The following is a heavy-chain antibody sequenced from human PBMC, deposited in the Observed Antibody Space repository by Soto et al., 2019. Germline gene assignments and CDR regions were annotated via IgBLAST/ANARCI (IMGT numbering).Heavy chain of an antibody. CDR2: IYPGDSDT. V-gene: IGHV5-51*01. CDR3: ARQVTHSGAYDPTTPYYCDY. CDR1: GYNFTSYW. J-gene: IGHJ4*02. Sequence: LWESPKISCKGSGYNFTSYWIGWVRQMPGKGLEWMGIIYPGDSDTRHSPSFQGQVTISADKSISTAYHQWSSLKASDTAMYYCARQVTHSGAYDPTTPYYCDYWGQGPLVTVSS. D-gene: IGHD5-12*01.